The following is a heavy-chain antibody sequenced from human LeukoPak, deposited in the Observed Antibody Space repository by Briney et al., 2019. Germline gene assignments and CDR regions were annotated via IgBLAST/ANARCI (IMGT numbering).Heavy chain of an antibody. CDR3: ARDCYDSRGYYDDAFDI. Sequence: GGSLRLSCAASVASGFTFSDHYMDWVRQAPGKGLEWVGRTRNKANGYTTKYAASVKGRFTISRDDSKKSLYLQMNSLKTEDTAVYYCARDCYDSRGYYDDAFDIWGQGTMVTVSS. CDR1: GFTFSDHY. V-gene: IGHV3-72*01. CDR2: TRNKANGYTT. J-gene: IGHJ3*02. D-gene: IGHD3-22*01.